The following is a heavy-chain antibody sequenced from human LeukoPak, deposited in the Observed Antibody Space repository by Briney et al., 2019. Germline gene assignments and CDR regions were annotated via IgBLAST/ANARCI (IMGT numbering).Heavy chain of an antibody. CDR3: ARASTVRGSYYDLDY. CDR2: IKQDGSEK. D-gene: IGHD1-26*01. Sequence: GGSLELSWEASELPFGSFWLSWVPKAQGRGWRGGANIKQDGSEKYYVDSVKGRFTISRDNAKNSLYLQMNSLRAEDTAVYYCARASTVRGSYYDLDYWGQGTLVTVSS. J-gene: IGHJ4*02. CDR1: ELPFGSFW. V-gene: IGHV3-7*01.